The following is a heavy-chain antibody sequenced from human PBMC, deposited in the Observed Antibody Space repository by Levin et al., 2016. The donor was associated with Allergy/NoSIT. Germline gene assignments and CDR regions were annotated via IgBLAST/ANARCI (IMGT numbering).Heavy chain of an antibody. J-gene: IGHJ4*02. CDR2: IVVGSGNT. V-gene: IGHV1-58*01. CDR3: AADISWRIWFGESPNFDY. Sequence: WVRQAPGQRLEWIGWIVVGSGNTNYAQKFQERVTITRDMSTSTAYMELSSLRSEDTAVYYCAADISWRIWFGESPNFDYWGQGTLVTVSS. D-gene: IGHD3-10*01.